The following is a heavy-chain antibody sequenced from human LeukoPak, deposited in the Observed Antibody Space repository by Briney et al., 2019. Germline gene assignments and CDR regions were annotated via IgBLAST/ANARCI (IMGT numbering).Heavy chain of an antibody. Sequence: GGSLRLSCAASGFTFSSYWMSWVRQAQGKGLEWVANIEQDGSEKYYVDSVKGRFTISRDNARNSLYLQMNSLRAEDTAVYYCASEGDGDYARIFDYWGQGTLVTVSS. D-gene: IGHD4-17*01. J-gene: IGHJ4*02. CDR1: GFTFSSYW. CDR3: ASEGDGDYARIFDY. V-gene: IGHV3-7*01. CDR2: IEQDGSEK.